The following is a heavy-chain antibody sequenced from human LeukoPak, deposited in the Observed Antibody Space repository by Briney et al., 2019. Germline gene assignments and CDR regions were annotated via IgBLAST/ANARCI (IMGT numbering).Heavy chain of an antibody. CDR2: IYHSGST. J-gene: IGHJ1*01. Sequence: SETLSLTCAVSGGSISSDYWWSWVRQSPGKGLEWIGEIYHSGSTNYNPSLKSRVTISLDKSKNQLSLKLSSLTAADTAVYYCARGGGGSSSLVGIYFQHWGQGTLVTVSS. V-gene: IGHV4-4*02. CDR1: GGSISSDYW. D-gene: IGHD6-13*01. CDR3: ARGGGGSSSLVGIYFQH.